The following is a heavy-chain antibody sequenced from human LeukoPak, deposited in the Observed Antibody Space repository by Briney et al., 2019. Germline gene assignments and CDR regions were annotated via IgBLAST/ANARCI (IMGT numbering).Heavy chain of an antibody. J-gene: IGHJ6*03. V-gene: IGHV1-8*03. CDR1: GYTFTGYY. D-gene: IGHD6-19*01. CDR3: ARRAVGNSYYYSMDV. Sequence: ASVKVSCKASGYTFTGYYMHWVRQAPGQGLEWMGWINPNNGNTGYAQKFQGRVTITRNTSISTAFMELSSLRSEDTAVYYCARRAVGNSYYYSMDVWGKGTTVTVSS. CDR2: INPNNGNT.